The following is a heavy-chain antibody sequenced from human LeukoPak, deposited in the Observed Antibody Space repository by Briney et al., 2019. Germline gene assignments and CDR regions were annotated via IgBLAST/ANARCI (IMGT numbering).Heavy chain of an antibody. V-gene: IGHV1-2*02. J-gene: IGHJ5*02. CDR3: ARVRSAAIVVVPAARDAWFDP. CDR2: INPNSGGT. CDR1: GYTFTSYY. Sequence: GASVKVSCKASGYTFTSYYMHWVRQAPGQGLEWMGWINPNSGGTNYAQKFQGRVTMTRDTSISTAYMELSRLRSDDTAVYYCARVRSAAIVVVPAARDAWFDPWGQGTLVTVSS. D-gene: IGHD2-2*01.